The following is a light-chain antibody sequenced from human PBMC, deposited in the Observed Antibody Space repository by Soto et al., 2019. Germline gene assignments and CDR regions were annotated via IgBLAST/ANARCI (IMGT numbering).Light chain of an antibody. CDR1: QTISNY. J-gene: IGKJ4*01. V-gene: IGKV1-39*01. Sequence: DIHMTQSPSSLSASVGDRVTITWRASQTISNYLNWYQQKPGKAPKLLIYAASSLQGGVPSRFXGSGSGTDFSLTISSLQPEDFATYYCQQSYITPPLTFGGGTKVEVK. CDR2: AAS. CDR3: QQSYITPPLT.